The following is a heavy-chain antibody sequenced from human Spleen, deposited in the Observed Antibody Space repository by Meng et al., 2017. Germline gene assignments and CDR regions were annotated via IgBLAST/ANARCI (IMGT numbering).Heavy chain of an antibody. J-gene: IGHJ4*02. D-gene: IGHD1-1*01. V-gene: IGHV4-39*07. CDR2: IYYSGST. CDR3: ARQPSYAYTNRQYYFDY. CDR1: GDSISSTSYY. Sequence: QSLPQESGPGLVKPSETLSLTCTVSGDSISSTSYYWGWIRQPPGKGLEWIGSIYYSGSTYYNPSLKSRVTISVDTSKNQFSLKLSSVTAADTAVHYCARQPSYAYTNRQYYFDYWGQGTLVTVSS.